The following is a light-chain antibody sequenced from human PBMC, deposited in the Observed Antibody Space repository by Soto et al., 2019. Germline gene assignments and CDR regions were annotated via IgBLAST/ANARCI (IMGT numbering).Light chain of an antibody. V-gene: IGLV2-14*01. J-gene: IGLJ3*02. Sequence: SALTQPASVSGSPGQSITISCTGTSGDVGLYNYVSWYQQHPGKAPKLIIYEVYSRPSGVSNRFSGSKSGNTASLTISGLQAEDEADYYCSSYTSSDTLVFAGGTKLTVL. CDR1: SGDVGLYNY. CDR2: EVY. CDR3: SSYTSSDTLV.